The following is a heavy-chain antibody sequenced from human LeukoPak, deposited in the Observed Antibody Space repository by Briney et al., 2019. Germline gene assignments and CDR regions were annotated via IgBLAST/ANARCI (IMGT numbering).Heavy chain of an antibody. CDR2: ISGSGGST. J-gene: IGHJ4*02. CDR1: GFTFSSYA. Sequence: PGGSLRLSCAASGFTFSSYAMSWFRQAPGKGLEWVSAISGSGGSTYYADSVKGRFNISRDNSKNTLYLQMNSLRAEDTAVYYCAKDGRVVVAAYFDYWGQGTLVTVSS. D-gene: IGHD2-15*01. V-gene: IGHV3-23*01. CDR3: AKDGRVVVAAYFDY.